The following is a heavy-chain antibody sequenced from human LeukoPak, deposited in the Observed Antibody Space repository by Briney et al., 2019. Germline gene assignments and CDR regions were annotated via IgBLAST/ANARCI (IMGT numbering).Heavy chain of an antibody. Sequence: SETLSLTCAVSDYSISSGYYWGWIRQPPGKGLEWIGSMYHSGSTYYNPSLKSRVTISVDTSKNQFSLKLTSVTAADTAVCFCARTQSSGIVGATTQFDYWGQGTLVTVSS. CDR1: DYSISSGYY. D-gene: IGHD1-26*01. V-gene: IGHV4-38-2*01. CDR2: MYHSGST. CDR3: ARTQSSGIVGATTQFDY. J-gene: IGHJ4*02.